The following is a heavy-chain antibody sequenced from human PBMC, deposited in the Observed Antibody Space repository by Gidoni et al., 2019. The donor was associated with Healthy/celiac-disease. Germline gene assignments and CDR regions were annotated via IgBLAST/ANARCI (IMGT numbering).Heavy chain of an antibody. D-gene: IGHD4-17*01. CDR2: IYYSGST. Sequence: QVQLQESGPGLVKPSETLSLTCTVSGGSISSYYWSWIRQPPGKGLEWIGYIYYSGSTNYNPSLKSRVTISVDTSKNQFSLKLSSVTAADTAVYYCARVGTYGDYEHAFDYWGQGTLVTVSS. V-gene: IGHV4-59*01. CDR3: ARVGTYGDYEHAFDY. J-gene: IGHJ4*02. CDR1: GGSISSYY.